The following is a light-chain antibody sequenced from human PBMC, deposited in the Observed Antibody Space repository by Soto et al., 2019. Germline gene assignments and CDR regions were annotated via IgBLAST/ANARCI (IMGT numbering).Light chain of an antibody. CDR2: GVT. J-gene: IGKJ1*01. CDR3: KQYGSSQS. CDR1: QSVSSSY. V-gene: IGKV3-20*01. Sequence: EIVLTQSPGTLSLSPGERATLSCRASQSVSSSYLAWYQQKPGQAPRLLIYGVTSRATAIPDRFSGSGSGTVFTLTMSRLEPEYFAVYYCKQYGSSQSFGQGTKVDIK.